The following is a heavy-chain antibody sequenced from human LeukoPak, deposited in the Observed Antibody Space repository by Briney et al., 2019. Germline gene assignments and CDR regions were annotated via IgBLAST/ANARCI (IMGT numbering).Heavy chain of an antibody. D-gene: IGHD3-10*01. Sequence: PGGSLRLSCAASGFTVSSNYMSWVRQAPGKGLEWVSVIYSGGSTYYADSVKGRFTISRDNSKNTLYLQMNSLRAEDTAVYYCAREYYYGSFDYWGQGTLVTVSS. J-gene: IGHJ4*02. V-gene: IGHV3-66*01. CDR3: AREYYYGSFDY. CDR1: GFTVSSNY. CDR2: IYSGGST.